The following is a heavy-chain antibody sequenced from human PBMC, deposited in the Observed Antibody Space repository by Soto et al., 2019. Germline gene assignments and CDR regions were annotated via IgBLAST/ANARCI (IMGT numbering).Heavy chain of an antibody. J-gene: IGHJ6*02. Sequence: QVQLVESGGGVVQPGRSLRLSCAASGFTFSSYGMHWVRQAPGKGLEWVAVISYDGSNKYYADSVKGRFTISRDNSKNTLYLQMNSLRAEDTAVYYCAKDFPGNTIFGVVTHYYYGMDVWGRGTTVTVSS. CDR2: ISYDGSNK. D-gene: IGHD3-3*01. CDR3: AKDFPGNTIFGVVTHYYYGMDV. CDR1: GFTFSSYG. V-gene: IGHV3-30*18.